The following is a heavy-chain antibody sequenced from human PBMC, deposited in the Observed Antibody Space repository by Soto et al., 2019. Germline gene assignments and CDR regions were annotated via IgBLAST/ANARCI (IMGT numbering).Heavy chain of an antibody. V-gene: IGHV3-23*01. Sequence: PGGSLRLSCAASGFTFSSYAMSWVRQAPGKGLEWVSAISGSGGSTYYADSVKGRFTISRDNSKNTLYLQMNSLRAEDTAVYYCAKQSGVAATHDDAFDIWGQGTMVTVSS. CDR1: GFTFSSYA. J-gene: IGHJ3*02. D-gene: IGHD2-15*01. CDR3: AKQSGVAATHDDAFDI. CDR2: ISGSGGST.